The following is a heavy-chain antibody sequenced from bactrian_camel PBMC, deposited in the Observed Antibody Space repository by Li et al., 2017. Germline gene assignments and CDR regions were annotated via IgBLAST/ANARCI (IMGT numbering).Heavy chain of an antibody. CDR1: TSEYSFYC. V-gene: IGHV3S53*01. Sequence: VQLVESGGGSVQAGGSLRLSCAASTSEYSFYCLAWFRQDLGTEREGVVGIDSDGSTSYADSVKGRFVISQDAFKGTMYLEMGTLKPEDTAMYYCAASVGRMGTPSNSCFDLFRRGLYGFWAPGTQVTVS. D-gene: IGHD3*01. CDR3: AASVGRMGTPSNSCFDLFRRGLYGF. J-gene: IGHJ4*01. CDR2: IDSDGST.